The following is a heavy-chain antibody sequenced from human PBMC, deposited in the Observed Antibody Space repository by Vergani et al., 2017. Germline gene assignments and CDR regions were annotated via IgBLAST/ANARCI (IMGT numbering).Heavy chain of an antibody. CDR1: GYTFSDYY. J-gene: IGHJ6*02. CDR2: MNPDDGDT. V-gene: IGHV1-2*02. D-gene: IGHD2-2*01. CDR3: ARDYARDQLVRWGMDV. Sequence: QVQLVQSGAELKKPGASVRVSCKASGYTFSDYYIHWVRQASGQGPEWMGWMNPDDGDTMYAGKFKGRVTMTRVTSLSTGYMDLTRLTADDTAVYYCARDYARDQLVRWGMDVWGQGTTVTVSS.